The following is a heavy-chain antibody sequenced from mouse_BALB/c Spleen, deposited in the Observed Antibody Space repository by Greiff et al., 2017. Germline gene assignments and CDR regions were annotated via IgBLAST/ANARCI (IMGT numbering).Heavy chain of an antibody. Sequence: EVKLMESGPELVKPGASVKIPCKASGYTFTDYNMDWVKQSHGKSLEWIGDINPNNGGTIYNQKFKGKATLTVDKSSSTAYMQLKSLTSEDSAVYYCARGAYGNYAYAMDYWGQGTSVTVSS. CDR3: ARGAYGNYAYAMDY. V-gene: IGHV1-18*01. CDR1: GYTFTDYN. D-gene: IGHD2-10*02. CDR2: INPNNGGT. J-gene: IGHJ4*01.